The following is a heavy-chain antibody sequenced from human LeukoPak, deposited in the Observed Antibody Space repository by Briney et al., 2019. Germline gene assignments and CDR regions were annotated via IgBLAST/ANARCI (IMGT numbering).Heavy chain of an antibody. V-gene: IGHV4-31*03. Sequence: SETLSLTCTVSGGSISSGGYYWSWIRQHPGKGLEWIGYIYYSGSTYYNPSLKSRVTISVDTSKNQFSLKLSSVTAADTAVYYCARHRSGSSYDYWGQGTLVTVSS. J-gene: IGHJ4*02. CDR1: GGSISSGGYY. CDR2: IYYSGST. CDR3: ARHRSGSSYDY. D-gene: IGHD2-15*01.